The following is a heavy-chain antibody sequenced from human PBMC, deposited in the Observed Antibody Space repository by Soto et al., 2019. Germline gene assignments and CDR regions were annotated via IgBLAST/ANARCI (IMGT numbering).Heavy chain of an antibody. V-gene: IGHV4-39*01. CDR3: ATSYNWNDVGWFDP. CDR1: GGSISSSKYY. J-gene: IGHJ5*02. CDR2: IYFSGSA. D-gene: IGHD1-1*01. Sequence: SETLSLTCTVSGGSISSSKYYWGWVRQPPGKGLEWIGNIYFSGSAYYNPSLKSRVAISADTSRNQFSLKVSSLTAADTAVYYCATSYNWNDVGWFDPWGPGTLVTVSS.